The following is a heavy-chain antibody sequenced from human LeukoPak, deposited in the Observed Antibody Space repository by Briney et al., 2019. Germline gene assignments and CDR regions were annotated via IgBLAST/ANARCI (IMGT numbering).Heavy chain of an antibody. CDR1: GFTFSSYS. J-gene: IGHJ5*02. CDR2: ISSSSSYI. CDR3: ARGGYSSSWYPPPWSDP. D-gene: IGHD6-13*01. Sequence: PGGSLRLSCAASGFTFSSYSMNWVRQAPGKGLEWVSSISSSSSYIYYADSVKGRFTISRDNAKNSLYLQMNSLRAEDTAVYYCARGGYSSSWYPPPWSDPWGQGTLVTVSS. V-gene: IGHV3-21*01.